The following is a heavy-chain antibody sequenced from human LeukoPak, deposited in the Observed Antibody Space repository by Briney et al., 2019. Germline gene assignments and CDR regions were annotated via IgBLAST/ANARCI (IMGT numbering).Heavy chain of an antibody. J-gene: IGHJ5*02. V-gene: IGHV4-39*01. D-gene: IGHD1-1*01. CDR3: GRHVQAPSFDP. CDR2: IYYNGNT. CDR1: GGSTTINGYY. Sequence: SEPLSLTCTVSGGSTTINGYYWAWIRQPPGKGLEWIGSIYYNGNTYYNPSLKSRVTISADTSTNHFSLKLTSVTAADTAVYYCGRHVQAPSFDPWGQGTLVTVSS.